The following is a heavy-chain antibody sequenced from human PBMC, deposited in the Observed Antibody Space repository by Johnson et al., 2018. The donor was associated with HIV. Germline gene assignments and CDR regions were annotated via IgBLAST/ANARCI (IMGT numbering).Heavy chain of an antibody. J-gene: IGHJ3*02. CDR2: LNSAGSST. CDR1: GFTFSSYA. D-gene: IGHD1-26*01. CDR3: AKDLIELQGAFDI. V-gene: IGHV3-74*01. Sequence: VQLVESGGGVVRPGGSLRLSCAASGFTFSSYAFHWVRQAPGKGLLWVSRLNSAGSSTGYADSVKGRFTISRDNAKNSLYLQMNSLRAEDTALYYCAKDLIELQGAFDIWGQGTMVTVSS.